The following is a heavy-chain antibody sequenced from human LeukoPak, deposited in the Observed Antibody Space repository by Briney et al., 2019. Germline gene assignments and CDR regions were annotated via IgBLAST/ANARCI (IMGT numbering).Heavy chain of an antibody. CDR1: GFTFSSYW. CDR3: ASIGSGSYFFDY. CDR2: ISSSGSTI. V-gene: IGHV3-48*04. J-gene: IGHJ4*02. D-gene: IGHD1-26*01. Sequence: GGSLRLSCAASGFTFSSYWMSWVRQAPGEGLEWVSYISSSGSTIYYADSVKGRFTISRDNAKNSLYLQMNSLRAEDTAVYYCASIGSGSYFFDYWGQGTLVTVSS.